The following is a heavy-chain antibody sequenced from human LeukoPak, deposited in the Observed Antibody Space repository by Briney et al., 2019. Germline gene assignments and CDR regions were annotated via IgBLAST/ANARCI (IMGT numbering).Heavy chain of an antibody. CDR1: GGSISSSSYY. D-gene: IGHD2-2*01. Sequence: PSETLSLTCTVSGGSISSSSYYWGWVRQPPGKGLEWIGSIYYSGSTYYNPSLKSRVTISVDTSKNQFSLKLSSVTAADTAVYYCARPGYCSSTSCYRGGAFDIWGQGTMVTVSS. CDR3: ARPGYCSSTSCYRGGAFDI. CDR2: IYYSGST. V-gene: IGHV4-39*01. J-gene: IGHJ3*02.